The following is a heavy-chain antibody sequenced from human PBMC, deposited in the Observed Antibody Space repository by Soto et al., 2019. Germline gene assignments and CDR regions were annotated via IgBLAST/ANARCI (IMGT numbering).Heavy chain of an antibody. CDR3: ATYYDSSGYRFDY. CDR2: ILHSGST. CDR1: GVSISSSNW. D-gene: IGHD3-22*01. Sequence: SETLSLTFAVSGVSISSSNWWSWLRQPPGKGLEWIGEILHSGSTNYNPSLKSRVSMSVDKSKNQFSLNLSSVTAADTAVYYCATYYDSSGYRFDYWGQGTLVTVSS. J-gene: IGHJ4*02. V-gene: IGHV4-4*02.